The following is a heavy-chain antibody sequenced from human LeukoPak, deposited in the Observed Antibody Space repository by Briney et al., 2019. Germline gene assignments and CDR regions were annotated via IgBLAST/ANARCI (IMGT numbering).Heavy chain of an antibody. J-gene: IGHJ4*02. CDR3: AVAAAGTFFGQYY. Sequence: GGSLSLSCTASGFTFSGYSMNWIRQAPGKGLEWVSSFGTRSTSIYHAGSVKGRFAISRDNAKNLLYLQMNSLRAEDTAVYYCAVAAAGTFFGQYYWGQGTLVTVSS. CDR1: GFTFSGYS. CDR2: FGTRSTSI. D-gene: IGHD6-13*01. V-gene: IGHV3-21*01.